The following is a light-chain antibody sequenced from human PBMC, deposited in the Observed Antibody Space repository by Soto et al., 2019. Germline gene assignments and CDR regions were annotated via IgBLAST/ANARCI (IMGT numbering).Light chain of an antibody. CDR1: QSFSSN. CDR2: GAS. CDR3: HQYNNWPRT. J-gene: IGKJ5*01. Sequence: EIVMTQSPATLSVSPGERATLSCRASQSFSSNLAWYQQKPGQAPKLLIYGASTRATGVPARFSGSGSGTEFTLTISGLQSEDFAVYYCHQYNNWPRTVGQGTRLESK. V-gene: IGKV3-15*01.